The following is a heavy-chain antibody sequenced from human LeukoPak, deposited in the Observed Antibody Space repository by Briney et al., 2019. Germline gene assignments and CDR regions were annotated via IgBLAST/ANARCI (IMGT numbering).Heavy chain of an antibody. CDR2: IYHSGSP. CDR1: GVSISSNNW. D-gene: IGHD1-1*01. V-gene: IGHV4-4*02. Sequence: PSGTLSLTCAVSGVSISSNNWWGWVRQPPGKGLEWIGEIYHSGSPNYNPSLKSRVTISVDKSRNHFSLNLSYVTAADKAVYYCARVNINNWHSCDYWGKGTLVTVSS. CDR3: ARVNINNWHSCDY. J-gene: IGHJ4*02.